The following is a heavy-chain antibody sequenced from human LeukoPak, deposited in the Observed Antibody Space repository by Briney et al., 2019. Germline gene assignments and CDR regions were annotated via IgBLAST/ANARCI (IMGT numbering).Heavy chain of an antibody. Sequence: AASVKVSCNTSGYTFTSYGITWVRQAPGQGLQWMGWISAYNGNTSYAQKVQGRVTMTTDTSTNTAYMELRSLRSDDTAVYYCARGPRGSGIYYDYWYLDVWGRGTLVTVSS. J-gene: IGHJ2*01. CDR1: GYTFTSYG. D-gene: IGHD3-10*01. V-gene: IGHV1-18*01. CDR2: ISAYNGNT. CDR3: ARGPRGSGIYYDYWYLDV.